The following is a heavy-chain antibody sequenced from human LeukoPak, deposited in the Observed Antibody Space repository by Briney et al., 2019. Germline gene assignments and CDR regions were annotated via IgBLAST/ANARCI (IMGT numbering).Heavy chain of an antibody. D-gene: IGHD5-12*01. CDR3: ARARYSDFDFIVLGKWFDP. CDR2: YHSGST. CDR1: GGSIGSSTYH. Sequence: SETLSLTCAVSGGSIGSSTYHWAWIRQSPGRGLEWIGYHSGSTSYNPSLKSRVTISVDTSKNQLSLTLTSVTAADTAVYYCARARYSDFDFIVLGKWFDPWGQGILVTVSS. J-gene: IGHJ5*02. V-gene: IGHV4-39*01.